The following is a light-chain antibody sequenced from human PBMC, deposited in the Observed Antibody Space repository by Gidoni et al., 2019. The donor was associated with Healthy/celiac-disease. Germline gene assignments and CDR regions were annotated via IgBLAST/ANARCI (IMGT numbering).Light chain of an antibody. CDR3: QQRSNWPFALT. V-gene: IGKV3-11*01. J-gene: IGKJ4*01. CDR2: DAS. Sequence: EIVLTQSPATLSLSPGERATLSCRASQSVSSYLAWYQQKPGQAPRLLIYDASNRATGISARFSGSGSGTDFTLTISSLEPEDFAVYYCQQRSNWPFALTFGGGTKVEIK. CDR1: QSVSSY.